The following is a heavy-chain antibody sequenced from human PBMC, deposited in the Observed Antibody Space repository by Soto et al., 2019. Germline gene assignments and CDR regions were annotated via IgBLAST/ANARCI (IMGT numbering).Heavy chain of an antibody. CDR3: ARYYRGSGRYFFDY. J-gene: IGHJ4*02. CDR2: INQDGGVT. V-gene: IGHV3-7*03. CDR1: GFTFISSF. Sequence: LRLSCVASGFTFISSFMGWIRQAPGKGLEWVANINQDGGVTYYVDSVEGRFTISRDNTKDSLYLQMNSLRGEDTAIYYCARYYRGSGRYFFDYWGQGTPVTVSS. D-gene: IGHD6-19*01.